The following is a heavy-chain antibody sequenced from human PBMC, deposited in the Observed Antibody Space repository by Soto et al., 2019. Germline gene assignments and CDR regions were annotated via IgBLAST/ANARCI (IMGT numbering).Heavy chain of an antibody. D-gene: IGHD1-26*01. CDR1: GGSISGSSYY. CDR3: ARPGGSYPGGNYYYGMDV. J-gene: IGHJ6*02. V-gene: IGHV4-39*01. CDR2: IYYSGST. Sequence: SETLSLTCTVSGGSISGSSYYWGWIRQPPGNGLEWLGSIYYSGSTYYNPSLKSRVTISVDTSKNQFSLNLSSVTDADTAVYYCARPGGSYPGGNYYYGMDVWGQGTTVT.